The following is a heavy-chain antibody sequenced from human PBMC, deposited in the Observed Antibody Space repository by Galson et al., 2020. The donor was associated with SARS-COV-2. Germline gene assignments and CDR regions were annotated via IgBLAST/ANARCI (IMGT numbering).Heavy chain of an antibody. V-gene: IGHV2-70*04. J-gene: IGHJ4*02. CDR2: IDWDDDK. D-gene: IGHD3-9*01. CDR3: ARSYYDILRGDYWTFDY. CDR1: GFSLSTSGMR. Sequence: SGPTLVKPTQTLTLTCTFSGFSLSTSGMRVSWIRQPPGKALEWLARIDWDDDKFYSTSLKTRLTISKDTSKNQVVLTMTNMDPVDTATYYCARSYYDILRGDYWTFDYWGQGTLVTGS.